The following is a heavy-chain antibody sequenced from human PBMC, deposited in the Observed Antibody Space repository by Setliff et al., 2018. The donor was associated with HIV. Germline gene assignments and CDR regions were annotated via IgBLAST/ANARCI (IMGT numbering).Heavy chain of an antibody. Sequence: SETLSLTCTVSGGSISSSSYYWGWFRQPPGEGLEWIGSIYYSGTTYYAPSLETRLTISVDTSTNQFSLKLSSVTAADTAVYYCARGLVVVTDSDYDTNYYYYYYMDVWGKGTTVTVSS. V-gene: IGHV4-39*07. D-gene: IGHD5-12*01. CDR3: ARGLVVVTDSDYDTNYYYYYYMDV. CDR1: GGSISSSSYY. J-gene: IGHJ6*03. CDR2: IYYSGTT.